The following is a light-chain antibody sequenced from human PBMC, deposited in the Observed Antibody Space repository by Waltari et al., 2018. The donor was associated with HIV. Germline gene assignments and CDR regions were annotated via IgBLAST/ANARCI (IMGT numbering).Light chain of an antibody. CDR3: SSFAGSDYGVD. CDR2: EVN. CDR1: ISDIGSYNY. J-gene: IGLJ2*01. V-gene: IGLV2-8*01. Sequence: QSALTQPPSASGSPGQSVTISCTGAISDIGSYNYVSWYQQHPDKAPKLIIYEVNNVPSGVPVRFSGAKSGNLASLSFSGLQADAEADYFCSSFAGSDYGVDFGGGTKLTVL.